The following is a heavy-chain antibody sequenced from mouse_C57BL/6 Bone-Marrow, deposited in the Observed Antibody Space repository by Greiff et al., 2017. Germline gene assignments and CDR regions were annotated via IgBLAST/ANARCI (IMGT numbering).Heavy chain of an antibody. J-gene: IGHJ1*03. Sequence: EVQLQQSGTVLARPGASVKMSCKTSGYTFTSYWMHWVKQRPGQGLEWIGAIYPGNSDTSYHQKFKGKAKLTAVPSASTAYMERSSLTNEDSAVYSCTREFGYYGSSYVYWYFDVWGTGTTVTVSS. CDR2: IYPGNSDT. CDR3: TREFGYYGSSYVYWYFDV. CDR1: GYTFTSYW. D-gene: IGHD1-1*01. V-gene: IGHV1-5*01.